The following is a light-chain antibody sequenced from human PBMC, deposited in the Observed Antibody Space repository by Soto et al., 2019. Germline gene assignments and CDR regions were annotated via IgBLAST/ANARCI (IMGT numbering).Light chain of an antibody. CDR3: QVWDRSSDHPV. V-gene: IGLV3-21*04. J-gene: IGLJ2*01. CDR1: DIGSKS. CDR2: YDS. Sequence: SSELTQPPSVSVAPGRTARITCGGTDIGSKSVHWYQQKPGQAPVVVIFYDSERPSGIPERFSGSNSGNTATLTISRVEAGDDADYYCQVWDRSSDHPVFGGGTQLTVL.